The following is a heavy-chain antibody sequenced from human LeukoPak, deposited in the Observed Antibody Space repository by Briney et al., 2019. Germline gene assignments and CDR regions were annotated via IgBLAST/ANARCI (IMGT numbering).Heavy chain of an antibody. V-gene: IGHV5-51*01. CDR2: IYPGDSDT. D-gene: IGHD5-24*01. Sequence: GESLKISCQGSGYSFTSYWIGWVRQTPGKGLEYMGIIYPGDSDTRYSPSFQGQVTISVDKSINTAYLQWGSLQASDTAIYYCARTRDSFNSRGFDYWGQGTQVTVSS. J-gene: IGHJ4*02. CDR3: ARTRDSFNSRGFDY. CDR1: GYSFTSYW.